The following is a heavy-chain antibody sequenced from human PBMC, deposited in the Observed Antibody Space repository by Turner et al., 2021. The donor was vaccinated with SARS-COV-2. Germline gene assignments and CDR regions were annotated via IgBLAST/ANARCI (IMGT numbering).Heavy chain of an antibody. CDR2: ISYDGTNK. J-gene: IGHJ4*02. CDR3: ARPLGGNDYRGLEF. V-gene: IGHV3-30-3*01. CDR1: GFTFSSYA. D-gene: IGHD3-10*01. Sequence: QVQLVESGGGVVQPGRSLRLSCAASGFTFSSYATHWVPQAPGKGLEWVAVISYDGTNKYYADSVKGRFTFSRDDSKNTLYLQMNSLRSEDTAVYYCARPLGGNDYRGLEFWGQGTLVTVSS.